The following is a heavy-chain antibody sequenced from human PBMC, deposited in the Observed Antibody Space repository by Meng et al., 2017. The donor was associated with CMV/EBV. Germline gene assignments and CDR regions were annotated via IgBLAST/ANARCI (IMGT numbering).Heavy chain of an antibody. J-gene: IGHJ5*02. CDR2: ISAYNVNT. D-gene: IGHD3-22*01. CDR1: GYTFTSYV. Sequence: ASVKVSCKASGYTFTSYVISWVRPAPGQGLEWMGWISAYNVNTNYAQKLQGRVTMTTDTSTSTADMELSSLRSDDTAVYYWARVKYYYESSGQNHNWFDPWGQGTLVTVSS. CDR3: ARVKYYYESSGQNHNWFDP. V-gene: IGHV1-18*01.